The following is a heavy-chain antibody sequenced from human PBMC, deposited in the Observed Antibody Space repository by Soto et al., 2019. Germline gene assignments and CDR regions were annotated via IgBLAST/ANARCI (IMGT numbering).Heavy chain of an antibody. CDR2: ISFDGSNE. J-gene: IGHJ6*02. CDR1: GFTFSDYA. CDR3: ARPAATVIFYSGMYV. V-gene: IGHV3-30-3*01. Sequence: QVQLVEFGGGVVQPGRSLRLSCAASGFTFSDYAMHWVRQAPGKGLEWVAIISFDGSNEHYADSVQGRFTISRDNSENTLYLQMNSLRADDTAVYYCARPAATVIFYSGMYVWGQGTTVTVSS. D-gene: IGHD4-17*01.